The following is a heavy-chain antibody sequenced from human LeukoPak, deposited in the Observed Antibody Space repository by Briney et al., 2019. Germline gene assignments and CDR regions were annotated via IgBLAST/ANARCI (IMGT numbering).Heavy chain of an antibody. J-gene: IGHJ4*02. CDR2: ISGSGDTI. V-gene: IGHV3-48*03. Sequence: GGSLRLSCAASGFTFSSYEMNWVRQAPGKGLEWVSYISGSGDTIYYADSVKGRFTISRDNAKNTLYLQMNSLRAEDTAVYYCARGAHLLRYFDWLSSFDYWGQGTLVTVSS. CDR3: ARGAHLLRYFDWLSSFDY. D-gene: IGHD3-9*01. CDR1: GFTFSSYE.